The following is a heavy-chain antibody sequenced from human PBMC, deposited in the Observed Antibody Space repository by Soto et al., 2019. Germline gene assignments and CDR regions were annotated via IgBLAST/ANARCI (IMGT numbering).Heavy chain of an antibody. V-gene: IGHV1-24*01. CDR1: GYTLTELS. J-gene: IGHJ4*02. CDR2: FDPEDGET. D-gene: IGHD6-19*01. CDR3: ATSSGYSGGWTHDY. Sequence: GASVKVSCKVSGYTLTELSMHWVRQAPGKGLEWMGGFDPEDGETIYAQKFQGRVTMTEDTSTDTAYMELSSLRSEDTAVYYCATSSGYSGGWTHDYWGQGTLVTVSS.